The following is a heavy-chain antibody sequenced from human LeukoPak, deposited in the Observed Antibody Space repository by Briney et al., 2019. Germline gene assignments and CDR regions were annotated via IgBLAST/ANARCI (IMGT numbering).Heavy chain of an antibody. Sequence: GGSLRLSCAASGFTFSTYWMSWVRQAPGKGLEWVANIKQDGSEKYYVDSVKGRFRISRDNAKNSLNLQMNSLRAEDTAVYYCARGRITTIVVVNYFYYYMDVWGKGTTVTVSS. V-gene: IGHV3-7*01. CDR3: ARGRITTIVVVNYFYYYMDV. D-gene: IGHD3-22*01. CDR2: IKQDGSEK. CDR1: GFTFSTYW. J-gene: IGHJ6*03.